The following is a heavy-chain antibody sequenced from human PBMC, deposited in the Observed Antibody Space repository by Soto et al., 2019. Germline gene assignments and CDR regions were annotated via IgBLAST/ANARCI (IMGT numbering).Heavy chain of an antibody. V-gene: IGHV3-33*01. D-gene: IGHD2-2*01. J-gene: IGHJ3*02. Sequence: GGSLRLSCAASGFTFSSYGMHWVRQAPGKGLEWVAVIWYDGSNKYYADSVRGRFTISRDNSKNTLYLQMNSLRAEDTAVYYCARGYQLLTDAFDIWGQGTMVTVSS. CDR2: IWYDGSNK. CDR3: ARGYQLLTDAFDI. CDR1: GFTFSSYG.